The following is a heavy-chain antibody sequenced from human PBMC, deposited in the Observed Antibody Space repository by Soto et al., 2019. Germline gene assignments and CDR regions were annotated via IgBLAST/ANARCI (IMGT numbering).Heavy chain of an antibody. D-gene: IGHD3-16*02. V-gene: IGHV1-69*13. CDR2: IIPIFGTA. CDR3: ARDLAFGYDYVCGSYRSPDGGLDV. Sequence: ASVKVSFKASGCTFSSYAISWLRQAPGQGLEWMGGIIPIFGTANYAQKFQGRVTITADESTSTAYMELSSLGSEDTAVYYCARDLAFGYDYVCGSYRSPDGGLDVWGQGTTVTVSS. CDR1: GCTFSSYA. J-gene: IGHJ6*02.